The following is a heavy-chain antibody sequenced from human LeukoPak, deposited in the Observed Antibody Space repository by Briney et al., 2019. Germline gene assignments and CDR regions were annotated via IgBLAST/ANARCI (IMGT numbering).Heavy chain of an antibody. D-gene: IGHD6-19*01. J-gene: IGHJ3*01. V-gene: IGHV3-30*18. CDR2: ISYDGSSE. Sequence: PGGSLRLSCAASGFTFSSYGMHWVCQAPGKGLQWVAVISYDGSSEYYADSVKGRFIISRDNSKNTLYLQVNSLRAEDTAVYYCAKDSDIAVAGTDDAFDLWGQGTMVTVSS. CDR1: GFTFSSYG. CDR3: AKDSDIAVAGTDDAFDL.